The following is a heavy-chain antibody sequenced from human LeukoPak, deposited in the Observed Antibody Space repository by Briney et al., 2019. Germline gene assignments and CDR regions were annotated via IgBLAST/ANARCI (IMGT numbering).Heavy chain of an antibody. J-gene: IGHJ4*02. CDR3: AKEEVPNDY. CDR1: GFTFSRSA. Sequence: PGGSLRLSCEVSGFTFSRSAMSWVRQAPGKGLEWVSGISISGETTYYADSVQGRFTISRDNSKNTVYLQMFSLRVEDTAVYYCAKEEVPNDYWGQGILVTVSS. CDR2: ISISGETT. V-gene: IGHV3-23*01.